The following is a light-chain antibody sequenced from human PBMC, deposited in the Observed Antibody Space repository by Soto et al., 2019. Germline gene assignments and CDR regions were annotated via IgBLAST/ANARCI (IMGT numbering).Light chain of an antibody. Sequence: QSVLTQPPSASGTPGQRVAISCSGSNSNVGSNTVSWYQQLPGTAPKLLLYSNTQRPSGVPGRFSGSESGTSASLAISGLQSEDEADYYCAAWDDSLKGVVFGGGTKLTVL. V-gene: IGLV1-44*01. CDR2: SNT. J-gene: IGLJ2*01. CDR3: AAWDDSLKGVV. CDR1: NSNVGSNT.